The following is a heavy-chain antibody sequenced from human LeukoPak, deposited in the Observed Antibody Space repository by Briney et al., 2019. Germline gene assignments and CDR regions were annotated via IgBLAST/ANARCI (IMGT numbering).Heavy chain of an antibody. CDR2: FDPEDGET. V-gene: IGHV1-24*01. D-gene: IGHD1-26*01. CDR3: ARASRGSYYVWFDP. Sequence: ASVKVSCKVSGYTLTELSMHWVRQAPGKGLEWMGGFDPEDGETIYAQKFQGRVTMTEDTSTDTAYMELSSLRSEDTAVYYCARASRGSYYVWFDPWGQGTLVTVSS. J-gene: IGHJ5*02. CDR1: GYTLTELS.